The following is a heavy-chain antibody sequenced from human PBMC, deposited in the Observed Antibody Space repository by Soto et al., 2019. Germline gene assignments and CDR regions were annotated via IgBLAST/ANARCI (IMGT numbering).Heavy chain of an antibody. V-gene: IGHV4-34*01. CDR2: INHSGST. CDR1: GGSFSGYY. D-gene: IGHD3-3*01. J-gene: IGHJ4*02. Sequence: QVQLQQWGAGLLKPSETLSLTCAVYGGSFSGYYWSWIRQPPGKGLEWIGEINHSGSTNYNPSLKSRVTRSVDPSKNQFSLKLSSVTAADTAVYYCASGYYDFRSGHIVDYWGQGTLVTVSS. CDR3: ASGYYDFRSGHIVDY.